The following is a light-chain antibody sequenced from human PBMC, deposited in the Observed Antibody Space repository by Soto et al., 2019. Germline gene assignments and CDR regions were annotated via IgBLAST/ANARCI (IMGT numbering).Light chain of an antibody. CDR3: QQYNSAWT. J-gene: IGKJ1*01. CDR1: QSISTW. CDR2: TAS. V-gene: IGKV1-5*03. Sequence: DIQMTQSPSTLSASVGDRVTITCRASQSISTWLAWYQQKPGKAPKLLIYTASNLEGGVPSRFSGSGSGTEFTLTISSLQPDDFATYYCQQYNSAWTFGLGTKVELK.